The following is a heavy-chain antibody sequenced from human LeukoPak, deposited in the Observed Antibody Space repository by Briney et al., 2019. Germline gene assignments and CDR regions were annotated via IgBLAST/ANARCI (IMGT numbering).Heavy chain of an antibody. Sequence: PGESLRLSCAASGFTFSSYSMNWVRQAPGKGVDWVSYISSSSNTIYYADSVKGRFTISRDNAKNSLYLQMNSLRAEDTAVYYCAKAYCGGDCYSNYYYYMDIWGKGTTVTVSS. CDR3: AKAYCGGDCYSNYYYYMDI. CDR2: ISSSSNTI. D-gene: IGHD2-21*01. J-gene: IGHJ6*03. V-gene: IGHV3-48*01. CDR1: GFTFSSYS.